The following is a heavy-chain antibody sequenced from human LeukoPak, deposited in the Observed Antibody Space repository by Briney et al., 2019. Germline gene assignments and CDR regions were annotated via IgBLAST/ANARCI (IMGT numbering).Heavy chain of an antibody. CDR2: IYYSGST. J-gene: IGHJ5*02. CDR3: ARVDIVVVPAAATPWLDP. V-gene: IGHV4-59*12. D-gene: IGHD2-2*01. Sequence: SSETLSLTCTVSGGSISSYYWSWIRQPPGKGLEWIGYIYYSGSTNYNPSLKSRVTISVDTSKNQFSLKLSSVIAADTAVYYCARVDIVVVPAAATPWLDPWGQGTLVTVSS. CDR1: GGSISSYY.